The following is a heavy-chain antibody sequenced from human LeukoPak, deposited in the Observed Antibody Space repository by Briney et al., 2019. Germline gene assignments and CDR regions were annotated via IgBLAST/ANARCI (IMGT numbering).Heavy chain of an antibody. J-gene: IGHJ4*02. D-gene: IGHD6-13*01. CDR3: AKVPSHGIAAPTY. V-gene: IGHV3-66*01. CDR1: GFTVSSNY. CDR2: IYSGGST. Sequence: TGGSLRLSCAASGFTVSSNYMSWVRQAPGKGLEWVSVIYSGGSTYYADSVKGRFTISRDNSKNTLYLQMSSLRAEDTAVYYCAKVPSHGIAAPTYWGQGTLVTVSS.